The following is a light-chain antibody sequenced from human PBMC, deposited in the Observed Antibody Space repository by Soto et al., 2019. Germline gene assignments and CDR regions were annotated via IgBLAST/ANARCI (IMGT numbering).Light chain of an antibody. V-gene: IGKV3-20*01. Sequence: EIVLTQSPGTLSLSPGQRATLSCRTSQSISSSYLAWYQQKPGRAPRLLIYASSTRATGIPDRFSGSGSGRDFTLTISRLEPEDFAVYYCQQYISSPLTFGRGTKVDIK. J-gene: IGKJ1*01. CDR3: QQYISSPLT. CDR1: QSISSSY. CDR2: ASS.